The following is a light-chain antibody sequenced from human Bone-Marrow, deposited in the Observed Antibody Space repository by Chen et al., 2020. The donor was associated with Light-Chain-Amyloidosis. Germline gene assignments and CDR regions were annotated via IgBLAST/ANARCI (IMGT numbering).Light chain of an antibody. J-gene: IGKJ1*01. CDR1: QSVASSY. CDR3: QHYRA. Sequence: EIVLTQSPDTLSLSPGERASLSCRASQSVASSYLAWYQHKPGQAPRLLISGASTRATGIPDRCRGSESGPDFTLTISRLAPEDSAVYFCQHYRAFGLVTRVEIK. CDR2: GAS. V-gene: IGKV3-20*01.